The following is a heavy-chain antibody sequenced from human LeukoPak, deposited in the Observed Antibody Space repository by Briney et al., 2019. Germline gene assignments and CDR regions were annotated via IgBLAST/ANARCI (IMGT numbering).Heavy chain of an antibody. CDR2: ISWNSGSI. Sequence: PGGSLRLSCAASGFTFDDYDMPWVRQAPGKGLEWVSGISWNSGSIGYADSVKGRFTISRDNAKNSLYLQMNSLRAEDTALYYCAKAIAAAVPYYFDYWGQGTLVTVSS. CDR1: GFTFDDYD. D-gene: IGHD6-13*01. J-gene: IGHJ4*02. V-gene: IGHV3-9*01. CDR3: AKAIAAAVPYYFDY.